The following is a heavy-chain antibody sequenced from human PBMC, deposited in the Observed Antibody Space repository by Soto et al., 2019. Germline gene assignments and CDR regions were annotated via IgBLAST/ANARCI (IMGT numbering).Heavy chain of an antibody. CDR3: AREALLWFGELLYYDY. CDR1: GYTFTRSG. CDR2: INAGNGNT. D-gene: IGHD3-10*01. V-gene: IGHV1-3*01. J-gene: IGHJ4*02. Sequence: ASVKVSCKASGYTFTRSGISWVRQAPGQRLEWMGWINAGNGNTKYSQKFQGRVTITRDTSASTAYMELSSLRSEDTAVYYCAREALLWFGELLYYDYWGQGTLVTVSS.